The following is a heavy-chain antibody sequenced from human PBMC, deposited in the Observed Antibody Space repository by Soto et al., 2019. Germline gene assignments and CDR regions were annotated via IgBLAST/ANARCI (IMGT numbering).Heavy chain of an antibody. CDR2: ISSSSSYI. D-gene: IGHD7-27*01. J-gene: IGHJ4*02. CDR1: GFTFSSYS. Sequence: EVQLVESGGGLVKPGGSLRLSCAASGFTFSSYSMNWVRQAPGKGLEWVSSISSSSSYIYCADSVKGRFTISRDNAKNSLYLQMNSLRAEDTAVYYCAREGWGGLDYWGQGTLVTVSS. V-gene: IGHV3-21*01. CDR3: AREGWGGLDY.